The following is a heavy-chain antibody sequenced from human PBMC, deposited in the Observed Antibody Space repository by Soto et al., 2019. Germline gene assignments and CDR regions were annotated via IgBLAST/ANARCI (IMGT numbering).Heavy chain of an antibody. CDR1: GSSFSISA. D-gene: IGHD6-19*01. J-gene: IGHJ4*02. V-gene: IGHV3-30*04. CDR3: ARAEAVAGPYYFDY. Sequence: ALRLSCAASGSSFSISAMHWVRQAPGKGLEWVAVISYDGSIKYYADSVKGRFTVSRDNSKNTLYLQMNSLRVEDTAVYYCARAEAVAGPYYFDYWGQGTLVTVSS. CDR2: ISYDGSIK.